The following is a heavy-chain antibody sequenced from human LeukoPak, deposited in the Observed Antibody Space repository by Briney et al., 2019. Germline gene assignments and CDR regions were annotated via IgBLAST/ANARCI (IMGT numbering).Heavy chain of an antibody. V-gene: IGHV4-59*01. CDR1: GGSISSYY. Sequence: SETLSLTCTVSGGSISSYYWSWIRPPPGKGLEWIGYIYYSGSTNYNPSLKSRVTISVDTSKNQFSLKLSSVTAADTAVYYCARTSDIVLMLGVRYYYGMDVWGQGTTVTVSS. D-gene: IGHD2-8*01. CDR3: ARTSDIVLMLGVRYYYGMDV. CDR2: IYYSGST. J-gene: IGHJ6*02.